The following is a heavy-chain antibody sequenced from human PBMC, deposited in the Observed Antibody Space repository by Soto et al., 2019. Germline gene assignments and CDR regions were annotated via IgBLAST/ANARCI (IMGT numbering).Heavy chain of an antibody. D-gene: IGHD3-10*01. CDR1: GGSISSYD. Sequence: SETLSPTCTASGGSISSYDWGLIRQHPGKGLEWIGYIYYSGSTNYTPSLKSRVTISVDTSKNQFSLKLSSVTAADTAVYYCARRAYGSGSHGYGMDVWGQGTTVTVS. CDR2: IYYSGST. J-gene: IGHJ6*02. V-gene: IGHV4-59*08. CDR3: ARRAYGSGSHGYGMDV.